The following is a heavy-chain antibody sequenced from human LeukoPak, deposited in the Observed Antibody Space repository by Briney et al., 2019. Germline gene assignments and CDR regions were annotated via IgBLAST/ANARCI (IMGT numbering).Heavy chain of an antibody. J-gene: IGHJ4*02. CDR1: GYTFTSYG. V-gene: IGHV1-18*01. Sequence: ASVRVFLKASGYTFTSYGISWVRQAPGQGLEWMGWISAYNGNTNYAQKLQGRVTMTTDTSTSTAYMELRSLRSDDTAVYYCARYQPEHGFDYWGQGTLVTVSS. CDR2: ISAYNGNT. D-gene: IGHD2-2*01. CDR3: ARYQPEHGFDY.